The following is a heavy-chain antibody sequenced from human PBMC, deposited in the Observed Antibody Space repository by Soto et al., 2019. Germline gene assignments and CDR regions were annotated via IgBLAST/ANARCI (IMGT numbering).Heavy chain of an antibody. D-gene: IGHD3-22*01. V-gene: IGHV1-58*02. CDR1: GFTFTSSA. Sequence: GASVKVSCKASGFTFTSSAMQWVRQARGQRLEWIGWIVVGSGNTNYAQKFQERVTITRDMSTSTAYMELSSLRSEDTAVYYCAASFSKSGYYYYYYYGMDVWGQGTTVTVS. CDR3: AASFSKSGYYYYYYYGMDV. J-gene: IGHJ6*02. CDR2: IVVGSGNT.